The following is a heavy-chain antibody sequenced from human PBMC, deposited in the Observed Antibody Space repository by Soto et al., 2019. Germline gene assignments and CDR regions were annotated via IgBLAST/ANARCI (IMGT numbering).Heavy chain of an antibody. V-gene: IGHV4-39*01. Sequence: SETLSLTCTVSGGSISSSSYYWGWIRQPPGKGLEWIGSIYYSGSTYYTPSLKSRVTISVDTSKNQFSLKRSSVTAADTAVYYCARHAYYDDSSGYYYFDYWGQGTLVTVSS. D-gene: IGHD3-22*01. CDR1: GGSISSSSYY. J-gene: IGHJ4*02. CDR2: IYYSGST. CDR3: ARHAYYDDSSGYYYFDY.